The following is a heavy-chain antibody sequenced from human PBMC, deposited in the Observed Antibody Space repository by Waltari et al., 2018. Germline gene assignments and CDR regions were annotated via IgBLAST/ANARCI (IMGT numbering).Heavy chain of an antibody. CDR1: GFTFSSYA. D-gene: IGHD2-15*01. J-gene: IGHJ4*02. CDR2: ISGNGGST. Sequence: EVQLLESGGGLVQPGGSLRLSCAASGFTFSSYAMSWFRQAPGKGLEWVSAISGNGGSTYDAESVTSRFAISRDNAKYTRYLQMNSLRAEDTAVYDCEKERSSGGQVVVVAAGSFFDYWGQGTLVTVSS. CDR3: EKERSSGGQVVVVAAGSFFDY. V-gene: IGHV3-23*01.